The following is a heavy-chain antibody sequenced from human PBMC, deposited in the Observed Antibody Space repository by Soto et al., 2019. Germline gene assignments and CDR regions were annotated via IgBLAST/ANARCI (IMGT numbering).Heavy chain of an antibody. CDR3: AKGGGTSTLLFDP. Sequence: TGGSLRLSCAASGFTFSSYTMNWVRQAPGKGLEWVSSISSSGGSTDYADSVKGRFTISRDNSKNTLYLQMNSLRAEDTAVYYCAKGGGTSTLLFDPWGQGILVTVSS. D-gene: IGHD2-15*01. V-gene: IGHV3-23*01. CDR2: ISSSGGST. J-gene: IGHJ5*02. CDR1: GFTFSSYT.